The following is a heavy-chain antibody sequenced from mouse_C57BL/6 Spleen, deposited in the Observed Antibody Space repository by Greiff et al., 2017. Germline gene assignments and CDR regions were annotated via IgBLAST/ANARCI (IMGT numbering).Heavy chain of an antibody. CDR3: ARDFGYYGSSQLDV. CDR1: GYTFTSYW. CDR2: IHPNSGST. D-gene: IGHD1-1*01. J-gene: IGHJ1*03. V-gene: IGHV1-64*01. Sequence: QVQLQQPGAELVKPGASVKLSCKASGYTFTSYWMHWVKQRPGQGLEWIGMIHPNSGSTNYNEKFKSKATLTVDKSSSTAYMQLSSLTSEDSAVYYCARDFGYYGSSQLDVWGTGTTVTVSS.